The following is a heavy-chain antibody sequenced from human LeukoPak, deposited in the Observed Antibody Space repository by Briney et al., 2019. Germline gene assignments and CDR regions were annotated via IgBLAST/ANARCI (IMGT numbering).Heavy chain of an antibody. CDR2: IYLSGST. CDR1: GYSISSGYY. V-gene: IGHV4-38-2*02. J-gene: IGHJ3*02. CDR3: ARSYQRDDAFDI. Sequence: SETLSLTCSVSGYSISSGYYWGWIRQPPGKGLEWIGNIYLSGSTYYNPSLKSRVTISMDTSKNQFSLRLSSVTAADTAVYYCARSYQRDDAFDIWGQGTMVTASS.